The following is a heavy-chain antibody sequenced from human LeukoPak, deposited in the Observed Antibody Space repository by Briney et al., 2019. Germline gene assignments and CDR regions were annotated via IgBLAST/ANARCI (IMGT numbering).Heavy chain of an antibody. D-gene: IGHD1-7*01. J-gene: IGHJ4*02. Sequence: GGSLRLSCAASGFTFSAYAMTWVRQAPGKGLEWVSIISRTDDITYYADSVRGRFTISRDNSKNTLYLQMNSLRAEDTAVYYCAKRDSGNFPFDSWGLGTLVTVSS. V-gene: IGHV3-23*01. CDR1: GFTFSAYA. CDR2: ISRTDDIT. CDR3: AKRDSGNFPFDS.